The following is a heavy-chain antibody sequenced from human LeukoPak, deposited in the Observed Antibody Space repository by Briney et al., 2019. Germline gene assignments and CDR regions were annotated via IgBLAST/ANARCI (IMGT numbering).Heavy chain of an antibody. CDR3: ARDYYDSSGYYRVGYFDY. CDR1: AFTFSSYW. Sequence: GGSLRLSCAASAFTFSSYWMTCVRQAPGKGLEWVANIKQDGSEKYYLDSVKGRFTISRDNAKNSLCLQMNSLRAEDTAVYYCARDYYDSSGYYRVGYFDYWGRGTLVTVSS. CDR2: IKQDGSEK. D-gene: IGHD3-22*01. J-gene: IGHJ4*02. V-gene: IGHV3-7*01.